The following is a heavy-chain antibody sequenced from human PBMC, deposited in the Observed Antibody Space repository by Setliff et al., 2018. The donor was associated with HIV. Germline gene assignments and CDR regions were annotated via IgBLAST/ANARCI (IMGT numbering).Heavy chain of an antibody. Sequence: ASVKVSCKASGYTFTGYYMHWVRQAPGQGLEWMGWINPNSGGTNYAQKFQGRVTMTRDTSISTAYMELSRLRSDDTAVYYCARNSSGWYYSNYYYYGMDVWGQGTSVTVSS. CDR1: GYTFTGYY. CDR3: ARNSSGWYYSNYYYYGMDV. D-gene: IGHD6-19*01. CDR2: INPNSGGT. V-gene: IGHV1-2*02. J-gene: IGHJ6*02.